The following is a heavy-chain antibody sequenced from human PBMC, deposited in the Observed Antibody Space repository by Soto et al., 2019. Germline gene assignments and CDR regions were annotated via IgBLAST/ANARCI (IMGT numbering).Heavy chain of an antibody. Sequence: EVQLLESGGGLVQPGGSLRLSCAASGFTFTTYAMSWVRQAPGKGLEWVSAISRSGGSTYYADSVKGRFAISRDNSKNTLYLQMNSLRAEDTAVYHYAKDFRHYDILTGYPTFDHWCQGTLVTV. J-gene: IGHJ4*02. D-gene: IGHD3-9*01. CDR3: AKDFRHYDILTGYPTFDH. V-gene: IGHV3-23*01. CDR2: ISRSGGST. CDR1: GFTFTTYA.